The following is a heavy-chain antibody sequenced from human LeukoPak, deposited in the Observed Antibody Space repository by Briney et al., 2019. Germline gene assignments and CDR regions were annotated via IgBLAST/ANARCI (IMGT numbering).Heavy chain of an antibody. CDR1: GFTFSSYG. V-gene: IGHV3-30*02. Sequence: GGSLRLSCAASGFTFSSYGMHWVRQTPGKGLEWVAFIRYDGSNKYYADSVKGRFTISRDNSKNTLYLQMNSLRAEDTAVYYCAKGPLIRNWFDPWGQGTLVTVSS. D-gene: IGHD2-21*01. CDR3: AKGPLIRNWFDP. J-gene: IGHJ5*02. CDR2: IRYDGSNK.